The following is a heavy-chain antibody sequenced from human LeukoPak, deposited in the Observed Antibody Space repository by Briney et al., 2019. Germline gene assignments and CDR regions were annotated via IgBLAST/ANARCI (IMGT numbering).Heavy chain of an antibody. CDR3: ANLLRYFDWSPGGVMDV. Sequence: SETLSLTCTVSGGSISSSSYYWGWIRQPPGKGLEWIGSIYYSGSTYYNPSLKSRVTISVDTSKNQFSLKLSSVTAADTAVYYCANLLRYFDWSPGGVMDVWGQGTTVTVSS. CDR1: GGSISSSSYY. V-gene: IGHV4-39*07. CDR2: IYYSGST. J-gene: IGHJ6*02. D-gene: IGHD3-9*01.